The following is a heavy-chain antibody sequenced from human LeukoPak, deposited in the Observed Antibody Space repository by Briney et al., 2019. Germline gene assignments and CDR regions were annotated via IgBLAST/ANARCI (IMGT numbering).Heavy chain of an antibody. Sequence: GGSLRLSCAASGLTFSSYAMSWVRQAPGKGLEWVSSISGSGDSTYYADSVKGRFTISRDNSKNTLYLQLNSLRAEDTAVHYCAKSRSSEARAGSNYWGQGTLVTVSS. CDR2: ISGSGDST. V-gene: IGHV3-23*01. D-gene: IGHD6-6*01. CDR3: AKSRSSEARAGSNY. CDR1: GLTFSSYA. J-gene: IGHJ4*02.